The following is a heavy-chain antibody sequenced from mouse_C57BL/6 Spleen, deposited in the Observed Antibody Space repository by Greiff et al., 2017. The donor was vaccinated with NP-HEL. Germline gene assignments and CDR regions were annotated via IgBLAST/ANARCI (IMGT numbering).Heavy chain of an antibody. CDR2: ISDGGSYT. Sequence: EVQVVESGGGLVKPGGSLKLSCAASGFTFSSYAMSWVSQTPEKRLEWVATISDGGSYTYYPDNVKGRFTISRDNAKNNLYLQMSHLKSEDTAMYYCARDPSYDYDNYWGQGTTLTVSS. CDR3: ARDPSYDYDNY. V-gene: IGHV5-4*01. D-gene: IGHD2-4*01. CDR1: GFTFSSYA. J-gene: IGHJ2*01.